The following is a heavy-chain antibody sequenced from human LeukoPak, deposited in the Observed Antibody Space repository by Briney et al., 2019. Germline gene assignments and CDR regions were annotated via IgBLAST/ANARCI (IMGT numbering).Heavy chain of an antibody. V-gene: IGHV1-8*01. CDR1: GYTFTSYD. CDR2: MNPNSGNT. J-gene: IGHJ6*02. Sequence: GASVKVSCKASGYTFTSYDINWVRQATGQGLEWMGWMNPNSGNTGYAQKFRGRVTMTRNTSISTAYMELSSLRSEDTAVYYCARGHCSGGSCFYYYYYYGMDVWGQGTTVIVSS. CDR3: ARGHCSGGSCFYYYYYYGMDV. D-gene: IGHD2-15*01.